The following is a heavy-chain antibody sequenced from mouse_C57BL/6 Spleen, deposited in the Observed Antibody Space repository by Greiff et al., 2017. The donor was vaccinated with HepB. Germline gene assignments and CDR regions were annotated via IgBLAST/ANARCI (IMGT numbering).Heavy chain of an antibody. CDR1: GYAFSSSW. CDR3: ARGSLTGQFDY. V-gene: IGHV1-82*01. D-gene: IGHD4-1*01. CDR2: IYPGDGDT. Sequence: VQLQQSGPELVKPGASVKISCKASGYAFSSSWMNWVKQRPGKGLEWIGRIYPGDGDTNYNGKFKGKATLTADKSSSTAYMQLSSLTSEDSAVYFCARGSLTGQFDYWGQGTTLTVSS. J-gene: IGHJ2*01.